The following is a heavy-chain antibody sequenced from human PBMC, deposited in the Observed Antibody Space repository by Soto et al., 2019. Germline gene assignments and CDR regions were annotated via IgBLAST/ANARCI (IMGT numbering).Heavy chain of an antibody. J-gene: IGHJ3*02. Sequence: GGSLRLSXAASGFTFSTYWMEWVRQAPGEGLVWVSQISNDGTTTVYADSVKGRFTVSRDNAKNTVYLQMNSLRVEDTAVYYCARDRGRLFDIWGQGTMVTVSS. CDR1: GFTFSTYW. CDR2: ISNDGTTT. D-gene: IGHD6-25*01. CDR3: ARDRGRLFDI. V-gene: IGHV3-74*01.